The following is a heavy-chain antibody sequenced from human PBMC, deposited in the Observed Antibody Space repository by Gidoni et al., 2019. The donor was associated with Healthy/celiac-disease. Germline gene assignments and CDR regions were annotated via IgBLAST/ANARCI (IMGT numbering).Heavy chain of an antibody. V-gene: IGHV3-30*02. CDR3: AKEGHYYDSSGYGFDY. CDR2: IRYDGSNK. D-gene: IGHD3-22*01. J-gene: IGHJ4*02. Sequence: QVQLVESGGGVVQPGRSLSLSCAATGFTFSSDGMHWVRQAPGKGLAWVAFIRYDGSNKYYADSVKGRFTISRDNSKNTLYLQMNSLRAEDTAVYYCAKEGHYYDSSGYGFDYWGQGTLVTVSS. CDR1: GFTFSSDG.